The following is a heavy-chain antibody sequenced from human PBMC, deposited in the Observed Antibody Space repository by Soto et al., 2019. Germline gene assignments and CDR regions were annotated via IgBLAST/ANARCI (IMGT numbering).Heavy chain of an antibody. CDR3: VKDGGGWYDN. Sequence: PGGSLRLSCSASGFTFSNYDMHWVRQAPGKGLEYVSTITRHGGTTYYADSVKGRFTISRDNSKNTVYLQMSSLRPEVTAVYYGVKDGGGWYDNWGQGTLVTVSS. CDR1: GFTFSNYD. D-gene: IGHD2-21*01. J-gene: IGHJ5*02. CDR2: ITRHGGTT. V-gene: IGHV3-64D*06.